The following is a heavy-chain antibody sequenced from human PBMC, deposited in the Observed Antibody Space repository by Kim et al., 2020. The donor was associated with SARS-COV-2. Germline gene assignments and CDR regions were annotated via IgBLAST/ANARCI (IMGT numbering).Heavy chain of an antibody. V-gene: IGHV3-30*04. CDR3: ARDPYSSSWYSRMGGNGPPDY. CDR1: GFTFSSYA. D-gene: IGHD6-13*01. Sequence: GGSLRLSCAASGFTFSSYAMHWVRQAPGKGLEWVAVISYDGSNKYYADSVKGRFTISRDNSKNTLYLQMNSLRAEDTAVYYCARDPYSSSWYSRMGGNGPPDYWGQGTLVTVSS. J-gene: IGHJ4*02. CDR2: ISYDGSNK.